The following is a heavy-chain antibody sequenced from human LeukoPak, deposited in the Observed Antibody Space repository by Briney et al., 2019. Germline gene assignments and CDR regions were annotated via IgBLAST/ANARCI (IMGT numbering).Heavy chain of an antibody. J-gene: IGHJ1*01. V-gene: IGHV1-69*01. D-gene: IGHD2-21*01. CDR2: IIPIFGTA. CDR3: AGDSSEFRSLIPH. CDR1: GGTFSSYA. Sequence: ASVKVSCKASGGTFSSYAISWVRQAPGQGLEWMGGIIPIFGTANYAQKFQGRVTITADESTSTAYMELSSLRSEDTAVYYCAGDSSEFRSLIPHWGQGTLVTVSS.